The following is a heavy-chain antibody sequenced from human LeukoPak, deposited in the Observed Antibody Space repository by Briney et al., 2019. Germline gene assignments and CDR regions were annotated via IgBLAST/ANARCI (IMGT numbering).Heavy chain of an antibody. CDR3: AGGSSGWYAFDY. J-gene: IGHJ4*02. D-gene: IGHD6-19*01. V-gene: IGHV4-34*01. Sequence: SETLSLTCAVYGGSFGGYYWSWIRQPPGKGLEWIGEINHSGSTNYNPSLKSRVTISVDTSKNQFSLKLSSVTAADTAVYYCAGGSSGWYAFDYWGQGTLVTVSS. CDR1: GGSFGGYY. CDR2: INHSGST.